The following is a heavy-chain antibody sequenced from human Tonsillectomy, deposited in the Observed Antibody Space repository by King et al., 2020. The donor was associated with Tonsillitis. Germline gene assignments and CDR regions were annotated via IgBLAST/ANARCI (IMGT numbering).Heavy chain of an antibody. CDR1: GFSLSYYW. Sequence: EVQLVESGGDLVQPGGSLRLSCEASGFSLSYYWMSWVRQAPGKGLEWVANIDQNGDVIYNVDSVKGRFTISRDTAKNSMYLQMDSLRADDTALYYCARRPPPANGMTWFDYWGQGILVTVSS. V-gene: IGHV3-7*01. J-gene: IGHJ5*01. CDR2: IDQNGDVI. CDR3: ARRPPPANGMTWFDY. D-gene: IGHD1-14*01.